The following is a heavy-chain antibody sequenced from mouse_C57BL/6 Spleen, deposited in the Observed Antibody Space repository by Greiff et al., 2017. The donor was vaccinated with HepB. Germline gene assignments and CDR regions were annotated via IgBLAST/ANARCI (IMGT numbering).Heavy chain of an antibody. CDR2: ISSGSSTI. J-gene: IGHJ3*01. D-gene: IGHD1-1*01. Sequence: DVKLVESGGGLVKPGGSLKLSCAASGFTFSDYGMHWVRQAPEKGLEWVAYISSGSSTIYYADTVKGRVTISRDNAKNTLFLQMTSLRSEDTAMYYCARVDYGSSPAGFAYWGQGTLVTVSA. CDR3: ARVDYGSSPAGFAY. CDR1: GFTFSDYG. V-gene: IGHV5-17*01.